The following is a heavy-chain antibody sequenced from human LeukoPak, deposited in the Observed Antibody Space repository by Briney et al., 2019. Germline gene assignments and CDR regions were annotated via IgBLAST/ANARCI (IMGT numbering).Heavy chain of an antibody. D-gene: IGHD2-2*02. J-gene: IGHJ4*02. V-gene: IGHV3-21*01. CDR2: ISSSSSYI. CDR3: ARDPSLEYQLLYDY. CDR1: GFTVSSNY. Sequence: GGSLRLSCAASGFTVSSNYMSWVRQAPGKGLEWVSSISSSSSYIDYADSVKGRFTISRDNAKNSLYLQMNSLRAEDTAVYYCARDPSLEYQLLYDYWGQGTLVTVSS.